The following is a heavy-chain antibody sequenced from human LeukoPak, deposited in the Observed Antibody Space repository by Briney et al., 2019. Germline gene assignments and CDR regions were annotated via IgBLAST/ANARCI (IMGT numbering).Heavy chain of an antibody. Sequence: SETLSLTCTVSGGSISPYYWSWIRQPPGTGLEWIGNIFYSGGTNYNPSLQSRVSISADTSKNQFSLNLSSVTAADTAVYYCARLLAGEYDPFDXXXXGTMVTVSS. J-gene: IGHJ3*02. CDR1: GGSISPYY. D-gene: IGHD3-10*01. V-gene: IGHV4-59*08. CDR3: ARLLAGEYDPFDX. CDR2: IFYSGGT.